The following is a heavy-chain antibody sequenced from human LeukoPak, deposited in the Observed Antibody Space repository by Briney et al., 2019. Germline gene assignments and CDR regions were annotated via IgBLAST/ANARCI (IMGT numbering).Heavy chain of an antibody. V-gene: IGHV1-2*02. CDR2: INPNSGGS. D-gene: IGHD1-1*01. CDR1: GYTFPANY. J-gene: IGHJ4*02. Sequence: ASVKVSCKASGYTFPANYMHWVRQAHGQGLEWMGWINPNSGGSNCAQKFQGRVTMTRETSISTAYMELSRLSSDDTAVYYCARVQVSDDNWGFFDYWGQGTLVTVSS. CDR3: ARVQVSDDNWGFFDY.